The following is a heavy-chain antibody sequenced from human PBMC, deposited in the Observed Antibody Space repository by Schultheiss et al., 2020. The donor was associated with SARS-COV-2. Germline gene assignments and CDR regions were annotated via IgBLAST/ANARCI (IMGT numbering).Heavy chain of an antibody. D-gene: IGHD6-6*01. Sequence: SETLSLTCTVSGGSISSYYWSWIRQPPGKGLEWIGRIYTSGSTNYNPSLKSRVTMSVDTSKNQFSLKLSSVTAADTAVYYCARYYSSSSPPPSYFDYWGQGTLVTVSS. V-gene: IGHV4-4*07. CDR1: GGSISSYY. CDR2: IYTSGST. CDR3: ARYYSSSSPPPSYFDY. J-gene: IGHJ4*02.